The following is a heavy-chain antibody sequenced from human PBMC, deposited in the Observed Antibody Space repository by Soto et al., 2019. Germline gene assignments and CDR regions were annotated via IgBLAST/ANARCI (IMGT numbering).Heavy chain of an antibody. CDR3: VKRPGGYDFCSGYYFDR. D-gene: IGHD3-3*01. J-gene: IGHJ4*02. V-gene: IGHV3-64D*06. CDR1: GFIFRNYA. Sequence: PGGSLRLSCSVSGFIFRNYAMHWVRQAPGKGLEYVSGITSNGGSTNYADSVKGRFTISRDNNKNMLCLQMSSLRPEDTAVYYCVKRPGGYDFCSGYYFDRWGQGTLVTVSS. CDR2: ITSNGGST.